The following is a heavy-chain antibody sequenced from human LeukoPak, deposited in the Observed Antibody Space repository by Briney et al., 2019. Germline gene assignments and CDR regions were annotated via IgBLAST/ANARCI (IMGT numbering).Heavy chain of an antibody. CDR2: ISWNSGSI. J-gene: IGHJ4*02. CDR1: GFTFDDYA. Sequence: GRSLRLSCAASGFTFDDYAMHWVRQAPGKGLEWVSGISWNSGSIGYADSVKGRFTISRDNAKNSLYLQMNSLRAEDTALYCCAKDKTGGSRSYLDYWGQGTLVTVSS. D-gene: IGHD1-26*01. CDR3: AKDKTGGSRSYLDY. V-gene: IGHV3-9*01.